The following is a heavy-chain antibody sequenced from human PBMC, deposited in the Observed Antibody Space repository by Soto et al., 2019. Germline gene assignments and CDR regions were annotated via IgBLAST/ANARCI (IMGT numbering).Heavy chain of an antibody. CDR2: INPNSGGT. V-gene: IGHV1-2*02. Sequence: ASVKVSCKASGYTFTGYYMHWVRQAPGQGLEWMGWINPNSGGTNYAQRFQGRVTMTRDTSISTAYMELSSLRPDDTAVYYCATGANFYYDTSRYWGQGTLVTVSS. CDR3: ATGANFYYDTSRY. CDR1: GYTFTGYY. J-gene: IGHJ4*02. D-gene: IGHD3-22*01.